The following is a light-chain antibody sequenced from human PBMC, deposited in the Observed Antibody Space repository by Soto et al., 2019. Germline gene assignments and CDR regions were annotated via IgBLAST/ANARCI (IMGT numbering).Light chain of an antibody. CDR1: QRVSSN. J-gene: IGKJ5*01. CDR3: QQYGASSPFT. CDR2: GEA. Sequence: IVMPQLPAALSVSRGERATLSCSACQRVSSNLAWYQQKPGQAPRLLIYGEAARATGIPARSSASASRTEFTLTISSLQSEDFPVYYCQQYGASSPFTFG. V-gene: IGKV3-15*01.